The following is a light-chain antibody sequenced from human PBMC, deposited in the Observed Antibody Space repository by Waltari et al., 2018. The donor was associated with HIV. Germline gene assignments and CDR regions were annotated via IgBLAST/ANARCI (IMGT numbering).Light chain of an antibody. CDR3: QSYDSSAVV. J-gene: IGLJ2*01. Sequence: QSVLPQPPPLSGAPGQGVTLASTESRYHIGCADAFHWYQQFPRTAPKLLIYGNNNRPSGVPDRFSGSKTGTSASLAITGLQAEDEADYYCQSYDSSAVVFGGGTKLTVL. CDR2: GNN. V-gene: IGLV1-40*01. CDR1: RYHIGCADA.